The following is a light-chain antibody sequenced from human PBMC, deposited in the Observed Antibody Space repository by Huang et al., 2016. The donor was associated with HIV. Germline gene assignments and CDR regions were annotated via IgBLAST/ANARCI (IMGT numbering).Light chain of an antibody. CDR3: QKYDSAPRT. CDR1: QVIGNS. J-gene: IGKJ1*01. Sequence: DIQMTQSPSSLSAFVGDTVTITCRASQVIGNSLAWYQQQPGRPPKLLIYVASTLQTWVPSRFSGSGSGTDFTLTISNLQTEDIATYYCQKYDSAPRTFGQGTRV. CDR2: VAS. V-gene: IGKV1-27*01.